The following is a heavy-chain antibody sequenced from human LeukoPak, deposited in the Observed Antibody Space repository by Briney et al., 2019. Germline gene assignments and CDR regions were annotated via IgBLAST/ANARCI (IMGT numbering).Heavy chain of an antibody. V-gene: IGHV1-46*01. Sequence: ASVKVSCKASGYTFTSYYMHWVRQAPGQGLEWMGIINPRGGSTSYAQKFQGRVTMTRDTSTSTVYMELSSLRSEDTAVYYCARDRAFEWELLGGMDVWGQGTTVTVSS. D-gene: IGHD1-26*01. J-gene: IGHJ6*02. CDR2: INPRGGST. CDR1: GYTFTSYY. CDR3: ARDRAFEWELLGGMDV.